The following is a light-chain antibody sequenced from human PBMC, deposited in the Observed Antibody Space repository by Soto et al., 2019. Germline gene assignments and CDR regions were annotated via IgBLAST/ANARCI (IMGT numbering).Light chain of an antibody. CDR1: QSVNSRF. Sequence: EIVLTQSPGTLSLSPGESATLSCRASQSVNSRFLAWYQHKPGQAPRLLIYAASTRASGIPDRFSGSTSGTDFILTISRLEPEDFAVYYCQRYGDSPPNTFGQGTKLEIK. CDR3: QRYGDSPPNT. V-gene: IGKV3-20*01. J-gene: IGKJ2*01. CDR2: AAS.